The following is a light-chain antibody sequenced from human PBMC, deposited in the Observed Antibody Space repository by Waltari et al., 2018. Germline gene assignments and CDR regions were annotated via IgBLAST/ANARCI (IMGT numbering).Light chain of an antibody. CDR1: GSNIGAGYD. J-gene: IGLJ2*01. Sequence: QSGLTQPPSVSGAPGQRVTISCTGSGSNIGAGYDVHWYQLLPGPAPKLLMYGNSRRPAGVPDRFSGSKSGTSASRAITGLQAEDDADYYCQSYDSSLSGSIFGGGTKLTVL. CDR2: GNS. CDR3: QSYDSSLSGSI. V-gene: IGLV1-40*01.